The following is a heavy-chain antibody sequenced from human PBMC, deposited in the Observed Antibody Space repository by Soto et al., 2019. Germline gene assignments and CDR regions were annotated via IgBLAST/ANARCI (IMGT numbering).Heavy chain of an antibody. J-gene: IGHJ6*02. CDR2: IYPGDSDT. CDR3: ARDIVVVPDYYYYGMDV. V-gene: IGHV5-51*01. Sequence: GESLKISCKGSGYSFTSYWIGWVRQMPGKGLEWMGIIYPGDSDTRYSPSFQGQVTISADKSISTAYLQWSSLKASDTAMYYCARDIVVVPDYYYYGMDVWGQGTTVTVS. D-gene: IGHD2-2*01. CDR1: GYSFTSYW.